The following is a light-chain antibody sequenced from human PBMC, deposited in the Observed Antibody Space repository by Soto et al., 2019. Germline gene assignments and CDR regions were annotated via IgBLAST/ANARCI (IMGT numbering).Light chain of an antibody. CDR3: QQSYSTPRP. CDR1: QSISSY. Sequence: DIQMTQSPSSLSASVGDRVTITCRASQSISSYLNWYQQKPGKAPKLLIYAASSLQSGVPSRFSGSGSGTDFTLTISSLQPEDFAPYYCQQSYSTPRPFGQGTKLEIK. J-gene: IGKJ2*01. CDR2: AAS. V-gene: IGKV1-39*01.